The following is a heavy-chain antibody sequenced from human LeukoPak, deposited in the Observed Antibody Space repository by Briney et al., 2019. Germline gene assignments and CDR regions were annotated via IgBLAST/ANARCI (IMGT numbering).Heavy chain of an antibody. D-gene: IGHD3-3*01. V-gene: IGHV3-48*02. CDR2: ISSSSSTI. CDR1: GFTFSSYS. Sequence: GGSLRLSCAASGFTFSSYSMNWVRQAPGKGLEWVSYISSSSSTIYYADSVKGRFTISRDNAKNSLYLQMNSLRDEDAAVYYCARGGHVLRFLEWLTSWGQGTLVTVSS. CDR3: ARGGHVLRFLEWLTS. J-gene: IGHJ4*02.